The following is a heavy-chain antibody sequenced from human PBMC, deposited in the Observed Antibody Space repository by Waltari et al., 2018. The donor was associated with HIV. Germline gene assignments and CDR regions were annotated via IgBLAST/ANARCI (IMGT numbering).Heavy chain of an antibody. Sequence: EVQLVESGGGLVKPGGSLRLSCAASAFPLRTYSMNWVRQAPRKGLEWVSFISSGSTYIYYANSVKGRFTISRDNGKNSLHLQMKGLRAEDTAVYYCARGATDVDAFDFWGQGTMVTVSS. J-gene: IGHJ3*01. V-gene: IGHV3-21*06. CDR2: ISSGSTYI. CDR1: AFPLRTYS. CDR3: ARGATDVDAFDF.